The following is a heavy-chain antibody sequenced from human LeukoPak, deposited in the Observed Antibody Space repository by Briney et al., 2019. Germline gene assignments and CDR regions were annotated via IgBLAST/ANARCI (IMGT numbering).Heavy chain of an antibody. CDR2: IYPGGST. V-gene: IGHV3-66*02. D-gene: IGHD2-21*01. Sequence: PGGSLRLSCAASTFTVIDHYMTWVRQAPGRGLEWVAAIYPGGSTYYADSVKGRFTISRDKSKNTLYLQMNTLGAEETAVYYCARGAGVSHYSYYAMDIWGQGTTVTVSS. J-gene: IGHJ6*02. CDR3: ARGAGVSHYSYYAMDI. CDR1: TFTVIDHY.